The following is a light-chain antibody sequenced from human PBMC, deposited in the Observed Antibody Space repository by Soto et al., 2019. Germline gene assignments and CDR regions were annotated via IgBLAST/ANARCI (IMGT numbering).Light chain of an antibody. V-gene: IGKV3-11*01. CDR3: QQRSNFLT. CDR2: DAS. CDR1: QSVRSY. Sequence: EIVLTQSPATLSLSPGERATLSCRASQSVRSYLAWYQQKPGQAPRLLIYDASNSATGIPARFSGSGSGTDFTLAISSLEPEDFAVYYCQQRSNFLTFGGGTKVEIK. J-gene: IGKJ4*01.